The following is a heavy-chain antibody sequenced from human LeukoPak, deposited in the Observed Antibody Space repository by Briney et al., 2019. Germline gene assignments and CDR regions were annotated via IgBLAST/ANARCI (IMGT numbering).Heavy chain of an antibody. CDR2: LNPNSGDT. Sequence: KISWKASGYTFTDLYLHWVRQAPGQGREWMRWLNPNSGDTNYAQKLQGRVSMTRDTSISTAYMDLSDLRSDDTAVYYCARGRNIEMTTMSGGSDYWGQGTLVTVSS. D-gene: IGHD5-24*01. CDR3: ARGRNIEMTTMSGGSDY. J-gene: IGHJ4*02. CDR1: GYTFTDLY. V-gene: IGHV1-2*02.